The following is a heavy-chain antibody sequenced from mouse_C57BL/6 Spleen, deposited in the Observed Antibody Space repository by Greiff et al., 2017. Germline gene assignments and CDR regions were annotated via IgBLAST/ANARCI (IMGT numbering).Heavy chain of an antibody. CDR2: IDPSDSET. D-gene: IGHD2-4*01. Sequence: QVQLQQPGAELVRPGSSVKLSCKASGYTFTSYWMHWVKQRPIQGLEWIGNIDPSDSETHYNRKFKDKATLTVYKSSSTAYMQLSSLTSEDSAVYYCARGDDYLYYFDYWGQGTTLTVSS. J-gene: IGHJ2*01. CDR1: GYTFTSYW. CDR3: ARGDDYLYYFDY. V-gene: IGHV1-52*01.